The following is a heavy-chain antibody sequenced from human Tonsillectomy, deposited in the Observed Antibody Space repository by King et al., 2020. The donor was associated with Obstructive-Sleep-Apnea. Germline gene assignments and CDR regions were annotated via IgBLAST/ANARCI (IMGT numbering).Heavy chain of an antibody. CDR1: GFTFSRYA. CDR3: AGDKSWGWFDP. D-gene: IGHD7-27*01. CDR2: ISYDGGQK. J-gene: IGHJ5*02. Sequence: QLVQSGGGVVQAGRSLRLSCAASGFTFSRYAMHWVRQAPGKGLQWVAVISYDGGQKYYADSVKGRFTISRDNSKNTVYLQMNTLRTEDTAVYYCAGDKSWGWFDPWGQGTLVTVSS. V-gene: IGHV3-30-3*01.